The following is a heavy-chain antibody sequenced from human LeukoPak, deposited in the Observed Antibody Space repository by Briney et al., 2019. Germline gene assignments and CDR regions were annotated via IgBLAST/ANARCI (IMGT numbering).Heavy chain of an antibody. V-gene: IGHV3-21*01. Sequence: GGSLRLSCAASGFTFSSYSMNWVRQAPGKGLEWVSSISSSSSYIYYADSVKGRSTISRDNAKNSLYLQMNSLRAEDTAVYYCASEEQSAFDIWGQGTMVTVSS. CDR3: ASEEQSAFDI. J-gene: IGHJ3*02. D-gene: IGHD1-26*01. CDR2: ISSSSSYI. CDR1: GFTFSSYS.